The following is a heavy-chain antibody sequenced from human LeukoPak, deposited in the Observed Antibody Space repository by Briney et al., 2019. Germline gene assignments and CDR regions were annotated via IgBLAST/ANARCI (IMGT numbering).Heavy chain of an antibody. CDR3: AREEAVAHYYYYGMDV. CDR2: IIPIFGTA. V-gene: IGHV1-69*13. CDR1: GGTFSSYA. Sequence: GASVKVSCKASGGTFSSYAISWVRQAPGQGLEWMGGIIPIFGTANYAQKFQGRVTITADESTSTAYMELSSLRSEDTAVYYCAREEAVAHYYYYGMDVWGQGTTVTVSS. J-gene: IGHJ6*02. D-gene: IGHD6-19*01.